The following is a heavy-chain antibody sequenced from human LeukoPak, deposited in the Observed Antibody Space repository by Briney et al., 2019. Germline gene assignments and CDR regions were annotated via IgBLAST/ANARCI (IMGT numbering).Heavy chain of an antibody. J-gene: IGHJ4*02. CDR1: GYTFTSYG. V-gene: IGHV1-18*04. CDR2: ISAYNGNT. Sequence: GASVKVSCKASGYTFTSYGISWVRQAPGQGLEWMGWISAYNGNTNYAQKLQGRVTMTTDTSTSTAYMELRSLRSDDTAVYYCASTEGPRGYFDWSLFDYWGQGTLVTVSS. D-gene: IGHD3-9*01. CDR3: ASTEGPRGYFDWSLFDY.